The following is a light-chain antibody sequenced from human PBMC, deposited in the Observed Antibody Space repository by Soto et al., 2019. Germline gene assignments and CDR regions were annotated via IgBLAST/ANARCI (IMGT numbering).Light chain of an antibody. Sequence: QSVLAQPASVSGSFGQSITISCSGPNTDLGVYGYVSWYQHHPGKAPTLLIYDVNKRPSGISDRFSGSKSGDTASLTISGLLPEDEAEYFCFSKISGGIYGFGTGTKVTVL. CDR1: NTDLGVYGY. J-gene: IGLJ1*01. V-gene: IGLV2-14*01. CDR3: FSKISGGIYG. CDR2: DVN.